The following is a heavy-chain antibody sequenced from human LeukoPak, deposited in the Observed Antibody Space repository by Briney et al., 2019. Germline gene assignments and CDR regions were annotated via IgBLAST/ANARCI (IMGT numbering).Heavy chain of an antibody. D-gene: IGHD5-24*01. Sequence: SVKVSCMASGGTFSSYAISWVRQAPGQGLEWMGGIIPIFGTANYAQKLQGRVTITADESTSTAYMELSSLRSEDTAVYYCAREQATISEAFDIWGQGTMVTVSS. J-gene: IGHJ3*02. CDR3: AREQATISEAFDI. V-gene: IGHV1-69*13. CDR2: IIPIFGTA. CDR1: GGTFSSYA.